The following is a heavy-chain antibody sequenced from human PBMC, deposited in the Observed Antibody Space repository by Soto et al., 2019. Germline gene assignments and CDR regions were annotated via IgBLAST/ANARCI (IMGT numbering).Heavy chain of an antibody. CDR1: GCSLNTSVMR. D-gene: IGHD3-10*01. CDR3: ARGVASYYYDY. Sequence: SGPTRVNPTQILTLTWTFAGCSLNTSVMRVSWIRHPPGKALEWLGRIDWDDDKFYSTSLKTRLTISKDTSKNQVVLTMTNMDPVDTATYYCARGVASYYYDYWGQGTLVTVSS. J-gene: IGHJ4*02. CDR2: IDWDDDK. V-gene: IGHV2-70*04.